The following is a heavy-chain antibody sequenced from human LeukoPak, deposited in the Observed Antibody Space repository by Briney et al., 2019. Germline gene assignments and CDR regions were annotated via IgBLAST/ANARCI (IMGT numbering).Heavy chain of an antibody. D-gene: IGHD6-19*01. CDR3: ARPGSGWHYFDY. V-gene: IGHV4-4*09. J-gene: IGHJ4*02. CDR1: GGSISSYY. CDR2: IYTSGGT. Sequence: SETLSLTCTVSGGSISSYYWSWIRQPPGKGLEWIGYIYTSGGTNYNPSLKSRVTISVDTSKNQFSLTLSSVTAADTAVYYCARPGSGWHYFDYWGQGTLVTVSS.